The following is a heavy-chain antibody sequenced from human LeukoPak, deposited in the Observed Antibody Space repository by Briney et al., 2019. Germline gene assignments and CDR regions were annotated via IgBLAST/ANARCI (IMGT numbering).Heavy chain of an antibody. CDR1: GYTFTSYD. CDR2: MNPNSGNT. V-gene: IGHV1-8*01. CDR3: ARDRDRNMGIAEGDAFDI. D-gene: IGHD6-13*01. J-gene: IGHJ3*02. Sequence: ASVKVSCKASGYTFTSYDINWVRQATGQGLEWMGWMNPNSGNTGYAQKFQGRVTITRNTSISTAYMELSSLRSEDTAVYYCARDRDRNMGIAEGDAFDIWGQGTMVTVSS.